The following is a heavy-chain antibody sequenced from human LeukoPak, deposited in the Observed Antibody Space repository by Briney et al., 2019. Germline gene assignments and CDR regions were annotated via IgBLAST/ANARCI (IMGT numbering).Heavy chain of an antibody. Sequence: SETLSLTCAVYGGSFSGYYWSWIRQPPGKGLEWIGEINHSGSTNYNPSLKSRVTISVDTSKNQFSLKLSSVTAADTAVYYCARVDEYSGSSYYFDYWGQGTLVTVSS. D-gene: IGHD1-26*01. CDR2: INHSGST. CDR3: ARVDEYSGSSYYFDY. CDR1: GGSFSGYY. J-gene: IGHJ4*02. V-gene: IGHV4-34*01.